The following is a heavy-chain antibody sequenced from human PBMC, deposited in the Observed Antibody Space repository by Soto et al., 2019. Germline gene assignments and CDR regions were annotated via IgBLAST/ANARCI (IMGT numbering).Heavy chain of an antibody. D-gene: IGHD2-15*01. CDR1: GGSFSGYY. V-gene: IGHV4-34*01. J-gene: IGHJ4*02. CDR2: INHSGST. Sequence: QVQLQQWGAGLLKPSETLSLTCAVYGGSFSGYYWSWIRQPPGKGLEWIGEINHSGSTNYNPSLKSQVTISADTSKNQFSLKLSSVTAADTAVYYCASLHGVVVAATRNYFDYWGQGTLVTVSS. CDR3: ASLHGVVVAATRNYFDY.